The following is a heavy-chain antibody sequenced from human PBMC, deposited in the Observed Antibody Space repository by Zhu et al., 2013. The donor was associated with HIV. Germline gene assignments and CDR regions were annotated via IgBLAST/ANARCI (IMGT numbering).Heavy chain of an antibody. CDR1: GGSISSYY. D-gene: IGHD1-26*01. V-gene: IGHV4-59*12. CDR2: IYYSGST. J-gene: IGHJ4*02. Sequence: VQLQESGPGLVKPSETLSLTCTVSGGSISSYYWSWIRQPPGKGLEWIGYIYYSGSTNYNPSLKSRVTISVDTSKNQFSLKLSSVTAADTAVYYCARDIHSGSYGPFDYWGQGTLVTVSS. CDR3: ARDIHSGSYGPFDY.